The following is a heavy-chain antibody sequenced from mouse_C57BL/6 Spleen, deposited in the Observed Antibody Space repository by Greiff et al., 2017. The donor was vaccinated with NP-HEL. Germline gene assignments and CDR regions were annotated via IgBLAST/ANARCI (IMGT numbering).Heavy chain of an antibody. CDR2: INPNNGGT. V-gene: IGHV1-26*01. J-gene: IGHJ2*01. CDR3: AREGGKGGYFDY. CDR1: GYTFTDYY. D-gene: IGHD2-1*01. Sequence: EVQLQQSGPELVKPGASVKISCKASGYTFTDYYMNWVKQSHGKSLEWIGDINPNNGGTSYNQKFKGKATLTVDKSSSTAYMELRSLTSEDSAVYYCAREGGKGGYFDYWGQGTTLTVSS.